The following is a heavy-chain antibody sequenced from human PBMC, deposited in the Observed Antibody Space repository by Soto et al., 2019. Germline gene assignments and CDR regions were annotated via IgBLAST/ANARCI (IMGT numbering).Heavy chain of an antibody. D-gene: IGHD3-22*01. V-gene: IGHV3-23*01. CDR3: APRSPYYYDSSGYSIFDY. J-gene: IGHJ4*02. Sequence: EVQLLESGGGLVQPGGSLRLSCAASGFTFSSYAMSWVRQAPGKGLEWVSAISGSGGSTYYADSVKGRFTISRDNSKNTLYLQMNSLRAEDTAVYYCAPRSPYYYDSSGYSIFDYWGQGTLVTVSS. CDR1: GFTFSSYA. CDR2: ISGSGGST.